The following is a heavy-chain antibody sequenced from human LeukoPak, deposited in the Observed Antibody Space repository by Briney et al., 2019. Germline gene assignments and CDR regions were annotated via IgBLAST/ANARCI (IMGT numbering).Heavy chain of an antibody. J-gene: IGHJ4*02. D-gene: IGHD4/OR15-4a*01. Sequence: ASVKVSCKASGYTFTTYYMHWVRQAPGQGLVWMGIINPSGGSTTYAQKFQGRVTMTRDTSTSTVYMELSSLRSEDTAVDYCAKKAANAFDYWGQGTLVTVSS. CDR3: AKKAANAFDY. CDR1: GYTFTTYY. V-gene: IGHV1-46*01. CDR2: INPSGGST.